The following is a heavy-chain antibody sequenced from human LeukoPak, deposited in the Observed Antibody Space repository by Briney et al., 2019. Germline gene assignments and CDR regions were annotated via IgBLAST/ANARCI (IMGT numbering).Heavy chain of an antibody. V-gene: IGHV3-7*01. D-gene: IGHD5-12*01. CDR3: ARDRPTWDIVATII. CDR1: GFTFSSYW. CDR2: IKQDGSEK. Sequence: PGGSLRLSCAASGFTFSSYWMSWVRQAPGKGLEWVANIKQDGSEKYYVDSVKGRFTISRDNAKNSLYLQMSSLRAEDTAVYYCARDRPTWDIVATIIWGQGTLVTVSS. J-gene: IGHJ4*02.